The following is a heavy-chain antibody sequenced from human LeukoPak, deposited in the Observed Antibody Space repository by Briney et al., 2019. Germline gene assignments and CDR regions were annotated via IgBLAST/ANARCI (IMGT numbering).Heavy chain of an antibody. D-gene: IGHD3-10*01. CDR2: TYYRSKWSY. J-gene: IGHJ4*02. Sequence: SQTLSLTCAISGDSVSSNSATWNWIRQSPSRDLEWLGRTYYRSKWSYDYAASVKSRITINPDTSKNQFSLQLNSVTPEDTAVYFCARALGVTFDYWGQGTLVTVSS. CDR1: GDSVSSNSAT. CDR3: ARALGVTFDY. V-gene: IGHV6-1*01.